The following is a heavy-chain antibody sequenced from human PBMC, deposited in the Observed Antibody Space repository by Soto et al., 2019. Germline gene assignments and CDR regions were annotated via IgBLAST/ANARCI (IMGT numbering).Heavy chain of an antibody. CDR3: ARDVEGYYDISCYDPGPRRFDP. J-gene: IGHJ5*02. D-gene: IGHD3-22*01. V-gene: IGHV4-31*03. CDR2: IYYSGST. CDR1: GGSISSGGYY. Sequence: SETLSLTCTVSGGSISSGGYYWSWIRQHPGKGLEWIGYIYYSGSTYYNPSLKSRVTISVDTSKNQFSLKLSSVTAADTAVYYCARDVEGYYDISCYDPGPRRFDPWGQRTQVTVSS.